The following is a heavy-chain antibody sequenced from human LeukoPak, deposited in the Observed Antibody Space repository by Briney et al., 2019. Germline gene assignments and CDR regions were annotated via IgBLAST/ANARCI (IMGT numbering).Heavy chain of an antibody. Sequence: GGSLRLSCTASGFTFSSSWMNWVRQAPGEGLEWVSYISSGGSTVYYADSVKGRFTISRDNAKNSLYLQMNSLRAEDTAVYYCARVIIVGATGIWGQGTMVTVSS. V-gene: IGHV3-48*04. CDR1: GFTFSSSW. J-gene: IGHJ3*02. CDR3: ARVIIVGATGI. CDR2: ISSGGSTV. D-gene: IGHD1-26*01.